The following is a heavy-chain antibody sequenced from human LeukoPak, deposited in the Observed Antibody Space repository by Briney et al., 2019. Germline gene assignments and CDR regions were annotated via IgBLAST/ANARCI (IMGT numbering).Heavy chain of an antibody. Sequence: GGSLRLSCAASGFTASAYGVSWVRQAPGKGLQWVSAIVGGAGYTFYADSVKGRFTISRDNSWNSLYLQMNSLRDDDTAVYYCAKGSRTGQFPMDVWGQGTTVTVSS. CDR3: AKGSRTGQFPMDV. CDR2: IVGGAGYT. J-gene: IGHJ6*02. CDR1: GFTASAYG. D-gene: IGHD1-1*01. V-gene: IGHV3-23*01.